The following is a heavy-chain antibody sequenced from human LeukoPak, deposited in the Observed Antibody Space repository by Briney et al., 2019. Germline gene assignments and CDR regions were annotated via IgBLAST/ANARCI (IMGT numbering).Heavy chain of an antibody. CDR1: GFTFSGYW. Sequence: GGSLRLSCAASGFTFSGYWMQWVRQAPGKGLVWVSCISTDGTTTRYADSVKGRFTVSRDNARNTLYLQMNSLSAEDTAVYYCARDWSRSSDYWGQGTLVTVSS. J-gene: IGHJ4*02. CDR2: ISTDGTTT. D-gene: IGHD5/OR15-5a*01. CDR3: ARDWSRSSDY. V-gene: IGHV3-74*01.